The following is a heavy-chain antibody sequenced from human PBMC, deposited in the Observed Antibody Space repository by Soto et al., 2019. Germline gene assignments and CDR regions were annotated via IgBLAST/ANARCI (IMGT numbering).Heavy chain of an antibody. CDR3: AKASHYYGSGSYRYYYYYMDV. J-gene: IGHJ6*03. Sequence: EVQLLESGGGLVQPGGSLRLSCAACGFTFSSYAMSWVRQAPGKGLEWVSAISGSGGSTYYADSVKGRFTISRDNSKNTLYLQMNSLRAEDTAVYYCAKASHYYGSGSYRYYYYYMDVWGKGTTVTVSS. CDR1: GFTFSSYA. D-gene: IGHD3-10*01. CDR2: ISGSGGST. V-gene: IGHV3-23*01.